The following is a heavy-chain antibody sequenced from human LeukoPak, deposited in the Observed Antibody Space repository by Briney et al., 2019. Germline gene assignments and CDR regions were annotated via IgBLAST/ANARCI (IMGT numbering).Heavy chain of an antibody. Sequence: PGGSLRLSCAASGFTFSSYSMNWVRQAPGKGLEWVSYISSSSSTIYYADSVKGRFTISRDNAKNSLYLQMNSLRAEDTAVYYCARDGAGDYVWGSYRSIDYWGQGTLVTVSS. CDR3: ARDGAGDYVWGSYRSIDY. J-gene: IGHJ4*02. CDR2: ISSSSSTI. D-gene: IGHD3-16*02. V-gene: IGHV3-48*01. CDR1: GFTFSSYS.